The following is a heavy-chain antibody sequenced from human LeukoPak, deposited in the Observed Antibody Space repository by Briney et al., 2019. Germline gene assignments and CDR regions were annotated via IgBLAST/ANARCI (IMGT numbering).Heavy chain of an antibody. V-gene: IGHV3-15*01. CDR3: TTEDPLIVGATSVTDY. J-gene: IGHJ4*02. Sequence: GGSLRLSCAASGFTFSNAWMSWVRQAPGKGLEWVGRIKSKTDGGTTDCAAPVKGRFTISRDDSKNTLYLQMNSLKTEDTAVYYCTTEDPLIVGATSVTDYWGQGTLVTVSS. CDR1: GFTFSNAW. D-gene: IGHD1-26*01. CDR2: IKSKTDGGTT.